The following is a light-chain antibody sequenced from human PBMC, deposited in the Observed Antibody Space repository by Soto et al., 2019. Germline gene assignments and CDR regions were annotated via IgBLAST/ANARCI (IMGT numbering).Light chain of an antibody. Sequence: ETVLTHSPATLSLSPWERATLSCRASQSVSSYLAWYQWKPGLAPRLLIYDASNRATGIPARFSGSGSGTDFTLTISSLEPEDFAVYYCQQRSDWPLTFGGGTKVDIK. CDR2: DAS. CDR1: QSVSSY. CDR3: QQRSDWPLT. V-gene: IGKV3-11*01. J-gene: IGKJ4*01.